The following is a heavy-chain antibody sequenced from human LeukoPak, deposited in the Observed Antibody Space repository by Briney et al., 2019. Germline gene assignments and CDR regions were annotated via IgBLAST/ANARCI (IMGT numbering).Heavy chain of an antibody. V-gene: IGHV3-23*01. J-gene: IGHJ3*02. Sequence: PGGSLRLSCAASGFTFSSYAMSWVRQAPGKGLEWVSAISGSGGSTYYADSVKGRFTISRDNSKNTLYLQMNSLRAEDTAVYYCAKAVTRPSLRFLEWSSGDAFDIWGQGTMVTVSS. CDR2: ISGSGGST. CDR3: AKAVTRPSLRFLEWSSGDAFDI. CDR1: GFTFSSYA. D-gene: IGHD3-3*01.